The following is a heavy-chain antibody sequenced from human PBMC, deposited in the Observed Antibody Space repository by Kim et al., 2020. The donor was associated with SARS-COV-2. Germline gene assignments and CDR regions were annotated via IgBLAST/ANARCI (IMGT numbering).Heavy chain of an antibody. CDR2: TTRSGDGS. Sequence: GGSLRLSCSASGFIFSDYAMHWVRRAPGKGLEYVSATTRSGDGSFFSASVEGRFTVSRDNSKNTLYLQMNSLRPEDTSVYYCVRYGRAYGAVHWGQGTLVTVSS. CDR3: VRYGRAYGAVH. J-gene: IGHJ4*02. V-gene: IGHV3-64D*06. CDR1: GFIFSDYA. D-gene: IGHD5-18*01.